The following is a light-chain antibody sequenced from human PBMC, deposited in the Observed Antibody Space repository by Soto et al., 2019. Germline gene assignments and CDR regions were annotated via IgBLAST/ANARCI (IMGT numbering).Light chain of an antibody. Sequence: QSVLTQPPSASGTPGQRVTISCSGSSSNIGSNAVNWYQQFPGTATKLLIYTDNQRPSGVPDRFSGSKSGTSASLAISGLQSEDEADYFCAAWDGSLNAYVFGTGIKLTVL. CDR1: SSNIGSNA. V-gene: IGLV1-44*01. CDR3: AAWDGSLNAYV. J-gene: IGLJ1*01. CDR2: TDN.